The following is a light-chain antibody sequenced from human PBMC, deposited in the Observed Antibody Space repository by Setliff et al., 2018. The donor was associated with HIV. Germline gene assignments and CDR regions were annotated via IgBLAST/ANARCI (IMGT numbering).Light chain of an antibody. CDR3: CSYAGSSTTYV. Sequence: QSALTQPASVSGSPRQSITISCTGTSSDIGSYDLVSWFQQHPGKAPKAIIYEVTKRPSGVSNRFSGSKSGNTASLTISGLQAEDEADYYCCSYAGSSTTYVFGTGTKVTVL. CDR2: EVT. V-gene: IGLV2-23*02. CDR1: SSDIGSYDL. J-gene: IGLJ1*01.